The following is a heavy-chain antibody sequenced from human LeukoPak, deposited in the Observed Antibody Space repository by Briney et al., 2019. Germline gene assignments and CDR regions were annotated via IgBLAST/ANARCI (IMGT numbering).Heavy chain of an antibody. CDR2: IRYDGSNK. J-gene: IGHJ4*02. CDR3: AKVPKPYSSGYYYDY. D-gene: IGHD3-22*01. Sequence: PGGSLRLSCAASGFTFSSYGMHWVRQAPGKGLEWVAFIRYDGSNKYYADSVKGRFTISRDNSKNTLYLQMNSLRAEDTAVYYCAKVPKPYSSGYYYDYWGQGTLVTVSS. CDR1: GFTFSSYG. V-gene: IGHV3-30*02.